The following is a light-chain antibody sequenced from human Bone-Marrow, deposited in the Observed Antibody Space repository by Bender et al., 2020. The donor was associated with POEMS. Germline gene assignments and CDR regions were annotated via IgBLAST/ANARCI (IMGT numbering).Light chain of an antibody. CDR1: DLGDKY. Sequence: SYEVTQPPSVSVSPGQTASITCSGDDLGDKYVAWYQQKPGQSPVLVIYQDTKRPSGIPARFSGSNSGNTATVTISGTQAMDEADYYCQAWDTYSVIFGGGTKLPVL. CDR3: QAWDTYSVI. CDR2: QDT. V-gene: IGLV3-1*01. J-gene: IGLJ2*01.